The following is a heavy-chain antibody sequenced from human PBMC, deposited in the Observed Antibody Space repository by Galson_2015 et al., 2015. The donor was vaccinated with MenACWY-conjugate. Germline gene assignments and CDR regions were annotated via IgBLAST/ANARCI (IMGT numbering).Heavy chain of an antibody. J-gene: IGHJ6*04. D-gene: IGHD2/OR15-2a*01. CDR2: ITGTSTYI. CDR1: GFSFSTSA. V-gene: IGHV3-21*01. Sequence: LRLSCAASGFSFSTSAMTRVRQAPGKGLEWVSSITGTSTYIHYADSVKGRFTISRDNAQKSVYLQMNSLRAEDTAVYFCARGANIYFYMMDVWGKGTTVTVSS. CDR3: ARGANIYFYMMDV.